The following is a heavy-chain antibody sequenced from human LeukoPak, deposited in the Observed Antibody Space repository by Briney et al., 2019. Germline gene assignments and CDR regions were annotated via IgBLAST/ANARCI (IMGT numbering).Heavy chain of an antibody. CDR2: IKSDGSST. J-gene: IGHJ5*02. D-gene: IGHD5-18*01. Sequence: PGGSLRLSCAAFGFTFNIYWMHWVRQAPGKGLVWVSLIKSDGSSTNYADSVKGRFTISRDNAKNTLYLQMDSLRAEDTATYYCARDKGYSSDTWGQGTLVTVSS. V-gene: IGHV3-74*01. CDR1: GFTFNIYW. CDR3: ARDKGYSSDT.